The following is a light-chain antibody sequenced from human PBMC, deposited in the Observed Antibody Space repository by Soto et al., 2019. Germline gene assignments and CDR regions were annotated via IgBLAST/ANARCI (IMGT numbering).Light chain of an antibody. Sequence: QSALTQPASVSGSPGQSITIPCTGTSSDVGSYNLVSWYQQHPGKAPKLMIYEGSKRPSGVSNRFSGSKSGNTASLTISGLQAEDEAAYYCCSYAGSSTYVFGTGTKVTV. CDR3: CSYAGSSTYV. V-gene: IGLV2-23*01. CDR2: EGS. J-gene: IGLJ1*01. CDR1: SSDVGSYNL.